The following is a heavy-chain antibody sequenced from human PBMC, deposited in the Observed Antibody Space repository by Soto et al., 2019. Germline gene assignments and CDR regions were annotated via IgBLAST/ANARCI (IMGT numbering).Heavy chain of an antibody. V-gene: IGHV2-26*01. J-gene: IGHJ5*02. D-gene: IGHD3-16*02. Sequence: QVTLKESGPVLVKPTETLTLTCTVSGFSLSNARMGVSWIRQPPGKALEWLAHIFSNDEKSYSTSLKSRLTITKDTSKGQVVLTMTNMDPVDTATYYCARLRADYDYVWGSYRPNWFDPWGQGTLVTVSS. CDR2: IFSNDEK. CDR1: GFSLSNARMG. CDR3: ARLRADYDYVWGSYRPNWFDP.